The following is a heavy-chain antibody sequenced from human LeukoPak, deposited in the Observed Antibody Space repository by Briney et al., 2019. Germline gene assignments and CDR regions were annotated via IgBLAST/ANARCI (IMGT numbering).Heavy chain of an antibody. CDR1: GFTVSNSY. CDR3: ARATYRDSSGYILDY. D-gene: IGHD3-22*01. V-gene: IGHV3-66*02. J-gene: IGHJ4*02. Sequence: GGSLRLSCAASGFTVSNSYMTWVRQAPGKGLEWVSVIYSSGTIYYADSVKGRFTISRDNSKNTLFLQMNSLRAEDTAVYYCARATYRDSSGYILDYWGQGTLVTVSS. CDR2: IYSSGTI.